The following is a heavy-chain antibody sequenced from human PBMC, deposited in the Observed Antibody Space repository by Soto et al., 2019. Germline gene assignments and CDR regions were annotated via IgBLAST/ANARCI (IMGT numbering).Heavy chain of an antibody. V-gene: IGHV3-30-3*01. CDR2: ISYDGSNK. CDR3: ARDPLPQEAHGMDV. J-gene: IGHJ6*02. CDR1: GFTFSSYA. Sequence: GGSLRLSCAASGFTFSSYAMHWVRQAPGKGLEWVAVISYDGSNKYYADSVKGRFTISRDNSKNTLYLQMNSLRAEDTAVYYCARDPLPQEAHGMDVWGQGTKVTVYS.